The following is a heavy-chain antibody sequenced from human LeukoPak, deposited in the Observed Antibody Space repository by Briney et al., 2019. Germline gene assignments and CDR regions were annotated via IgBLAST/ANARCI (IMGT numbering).Heavy chain of an antibody. Sequence: SETLSLTCAVYGGSFSGYYWSWIRQPPGKGLEWMGEINHSGSTNYNPSLKSRVTISVDTSKNQFSLELSPVTAADTAVYYCARGRGGGYSYGHWGQGTLVTVSS. D-gene: IGHD5-18*01. J-gene: IGHJ4*02. CDR2: INHSGST. V-gene: IGHV4-34*01. CDR3: ARGRGGGYSYGH. CDR1: GGSFSGYY.